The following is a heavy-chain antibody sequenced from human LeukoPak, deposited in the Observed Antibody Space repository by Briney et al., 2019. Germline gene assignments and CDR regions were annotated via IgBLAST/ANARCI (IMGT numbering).Heavy chain of an antibody. Sequence: GGSLRLSCAASGFTFSSYAMTWVRQAPGKGLVWVSAISGGGSNTNYADSVKGRFTISRDNSKNTLYLQMNSLRPEDTAIYYCAKNLDSNGYSPLDYWGQGTLVTVSS. J-gene: IGHJ4*02. CDR1: GFTFSSYA. CDR2: ISGGGSNT. CDR3: AKNLDSNGYSPLDY. D-gene: IGHD3-22*01. V-gene: IGHV3-23*01.